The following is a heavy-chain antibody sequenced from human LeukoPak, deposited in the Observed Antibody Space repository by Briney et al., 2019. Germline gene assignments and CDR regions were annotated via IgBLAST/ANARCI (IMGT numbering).Heavy chain of an antibody. CDR3: ARHRDYGDYPNWFDP. Sequence: PSETLSLTCTVSDGSISSYYWSWIRQPPGKGLEWIGYIYYSGSTNYNPSLKSRVTISVDTSKNQFSLKLSSVTAADTAVYYCARHRDYGDYPNWFDPWGQGTLVTVSS. J-gene: IGHJ5*02. CDR1: DGSISSYY. V-gene: IGHV4-59*08. D-gene: IGHD4-17*01. CDR2: IYYSGST.